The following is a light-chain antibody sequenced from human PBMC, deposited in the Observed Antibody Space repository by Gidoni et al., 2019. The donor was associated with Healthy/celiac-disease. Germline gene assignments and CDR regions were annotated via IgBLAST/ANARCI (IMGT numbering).Light chain of an antibody. CDR3: SSYTSSSTLDWV. J-gene: IGLJ3*02. V-gene: IGLV2-14*01. CDR1: SSDVGGYTY. CDR2: EVS. Sequence: QSALTQPASVSGSPGQSITISCTGTSSDVGGYTYVSWYQQHPGKAPKLMIYEVSNRPSGVPDRFSGSKSGNTASLTISGLQAEDEADYYCSSYTSSSTLDWVFGGGTKLTVL.